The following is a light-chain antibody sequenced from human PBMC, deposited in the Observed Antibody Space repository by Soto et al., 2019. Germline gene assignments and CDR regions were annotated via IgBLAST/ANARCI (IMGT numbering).Light chain of an antibody. Sequence: ENVLTHSPGALSLSPEERATLSCGASQSVSSSHLAWYQQKPGQAPRLLIYGASSRATGIPDRFSGSGSGTDFTLTISRLEPEDFAVYYCQQYGSSSWTFGQGTKVDI. CDR1: QSVSSSH. V-gene: IGKV3-20*01. CDR3: QQYGSSSWT. J-gene: IGKJ1*01. CDR2: GAS.